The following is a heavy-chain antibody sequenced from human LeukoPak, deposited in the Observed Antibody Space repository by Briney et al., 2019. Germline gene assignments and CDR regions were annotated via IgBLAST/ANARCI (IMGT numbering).Heavy chain of an antibody. CDR2: INEDGSTT. V-gene: IGHV3-74*01. Sequence: AGGSLRLSCAASGFTFSSNWMHWVRQAPGKGLVWVSRINEDGSTTNYADSVKGRSTIFRDNVKNTLYLQMNSLRAEDTAVYYCVRDLGGRSGHWGQGTLVTVSS. J-gene: IGHJ4*02. D-gene: IGHD1-26*01. CDR1: GFTFSSNW. CDR3: VRDLGGRSGH.